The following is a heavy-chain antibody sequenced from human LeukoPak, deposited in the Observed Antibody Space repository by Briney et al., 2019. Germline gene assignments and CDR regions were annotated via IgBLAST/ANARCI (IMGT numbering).Heavy chain of an antibody. CDR3: AKDLRGGAYSSMPLNWFDP. CDR2: ISGSGGST. CDR1: GFTFSDYY. D-gene: IGHD5-18*01. J-gene: IGHJ5*02. Sequence: PGGSLRLSCAASGFTFSDYYMSWVRQAPGKGLEWVSAISGSGGSTYYADSVKGRFTISRDNSKNTLYLQMNSLRAEDTAVYYCAKDLRGGAYSSMPLNWFDPWGQGTLVTVSS. V-gene: IGHV3-23*01.